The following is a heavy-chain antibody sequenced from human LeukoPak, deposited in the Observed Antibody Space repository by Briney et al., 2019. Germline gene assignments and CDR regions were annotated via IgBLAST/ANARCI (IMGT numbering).Heavy chain of an antibody. J-gene: IGHJ5*02. CDR1: GFTFSSYG. Sequence: GGSLRLSCATSGFTFSSYGMHWVRQAPGKGLEWVAVISYDGSNKYYADSVKGRFTISRDNSKNTLYLQMNSLRAEDTAVYYCAKDRISEETYNWFDPWGQGTLVTVSS. V-gene: IGHV3-30*18. CDR3: AKDRISEETYNWFDP. D-gene: IGHD2-15*01. CDR2: ISYDGSNK.